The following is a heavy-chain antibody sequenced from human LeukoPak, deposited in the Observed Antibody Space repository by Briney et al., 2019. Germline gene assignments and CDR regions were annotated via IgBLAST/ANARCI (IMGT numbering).Heavy chain of an antibody. CDR1: GFTFSSYA. J-gene: IGHJ4*02. Sequence: GGSLRLSCAASGFTFSSYAMSWVRQAPGKGLEWVSGISGSGGSTYYADSVKGRFTISRDNSKHTLYLQMNSLRAEDTAVYYCAKGRRPDIVVVPPARHFDYWGQGTLVTVSS. D-gene: IGHD2-2*01. CDR2: ISGSGGST. V-gene: IGHV3-23*01. CDR3: AKGRRPDIVVVPPARHFDY.